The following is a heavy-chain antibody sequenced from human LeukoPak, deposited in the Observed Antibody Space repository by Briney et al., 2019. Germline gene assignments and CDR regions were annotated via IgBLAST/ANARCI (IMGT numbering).Heavy chain of an antibody. J-gene: IGHJ1*01. D-gene: IGHD3-22*01. CDR2: ISSSGSTI. Sequence: GGSLRLSCAASGFTFSSYEMNWVRQAPGKGLEWVSYISSSGSTIYYADSVKGRFTISRDNAKNSLYLQMDSLRAEDTAVYYCARSNYYDSSDHLTQYFLHWGQGTLVTVSS. V-gene: IGHV3-48*03. CDR1: GFTFSSYE. CDR3: ARSNYYDSSDHLTQYFLH.